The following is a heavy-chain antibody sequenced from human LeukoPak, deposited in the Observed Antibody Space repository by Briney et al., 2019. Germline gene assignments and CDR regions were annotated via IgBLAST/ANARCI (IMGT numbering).Heavy chain of an antibody. Sequence: SETLSLTCAVYGGSFSGYYWSWIRQPPGKGLEWIGEINHSGSTKYNPSLKSRVTISVDTSKNQFSLKLSSVTAADTAVYYCATSRWGARGYYFDYWGQGTLVTVSS. J-gene: IGHJ4*02. D-gene: IGHD1-26*01. V-gene: IGHV4-34*01. CDR1: GGSFSGYY. CDR2: INHSGST. CDR3: ATSRWGARGYYFDY.